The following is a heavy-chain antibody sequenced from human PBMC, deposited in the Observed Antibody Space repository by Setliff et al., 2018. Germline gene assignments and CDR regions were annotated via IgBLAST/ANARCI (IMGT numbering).Heavy chain of an antibody. V-gene: IGHV1-18*01. D-gene: IGHD3-3*01. CDR1: GYSFTSYG. Sequence: GASVKVSCKASGYSFTSYGISWVRQAPGQGPQWMGWISALNGNTNYAQNLQDRVTMTTDTSTSTAYMELRTLRSDDTAVYYCARDVLEWQRLGNYYYNGMDVWGQGTTVTVS. J-gene: IGHJ6*02. CDR3: ARDVLEWQRLGNYYYNGMDV. CDR2: ISALNGNT.